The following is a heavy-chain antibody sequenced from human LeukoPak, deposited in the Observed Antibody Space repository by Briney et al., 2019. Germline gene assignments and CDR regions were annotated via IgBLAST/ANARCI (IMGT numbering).Heavy chain of an antibody. J-gene: IGHJ6*03. CDR2: IYHSGST. CDR1: GYSISSGYY. V-gene: IGHV4-38-2*02. Sequence: PSPSLSLTCTVSGYSISSGYYGSSIRQPPGRGLVWIGSIYHSGSTYYNPTLKRRVAISVDTTKNQLCLRLSSVTAADMAVYYCARVPVPDILTGYYKGRRYYYYMDVWGKGTTVTVSS. D-gene: IGHD3-9*01. CDR3: ARVPVPDILTGYYKGRRYYYYMDV.